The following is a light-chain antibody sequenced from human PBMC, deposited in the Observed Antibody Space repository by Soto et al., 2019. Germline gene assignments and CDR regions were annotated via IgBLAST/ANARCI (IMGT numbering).Light chain of an antibody. CDR2: AAS. V-gene: IGKV1-12*01. CDR1: QGISSW. J-gene: IGKJ2*02. Sequence: DIQMTQSPSSVSASVGDRVTITCRARQGISSWLAWYQQKLGKAPKILIYAASSLQSGVASRFSGSGSLTDFTLTISSLQPEDFAAYVFQQANRFPRTFGQGTKLEIK. CDR3: QQANRFPRT.